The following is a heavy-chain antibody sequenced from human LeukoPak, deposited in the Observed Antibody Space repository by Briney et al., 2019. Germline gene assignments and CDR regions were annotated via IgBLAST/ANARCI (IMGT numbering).Heavy chain of an antibody. Sequence: SETLSLTCAVSGGSISSGGYSWSWIRQPPGRGLEWIGYIYHSGSTYHNPSPKNPVTISLDRSKNQFSLKLSSVTAADTAVYYCAREVRDFDILTGYYKRYFDYWGQGTLVTVSS. CDR2: IYHSGST. J-gene: IGHJ4*02. CDR3: AREVRDFDILTGYYKRYFDY. V-gene: IGHV4-30-2*01. D-gene: IGHD3-9*01. CDR1: GGSISSGGYS.